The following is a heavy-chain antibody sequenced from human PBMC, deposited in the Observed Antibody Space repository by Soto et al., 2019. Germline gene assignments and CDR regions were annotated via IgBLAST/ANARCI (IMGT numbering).Heavy chain of an antibody. D-gene: IGHD6-6*01. CDR3: TTDRGVGPRPMFDS. V-gene: IGHV3-15*01. Sequence: EVQLVESGGDLVKPGGSLRLSCAASGFTVSSAWMGWVRQAPGKGLEWVGRIKSKNDGGTTDYAAPVKGRFTISRDGSKNTLYVQLISLITDHTAVYYCTTDRGVGPRPMFDSWGQGTLVTVSS. CDR2: IKSKNDGGTT. CDR1: GFTVSSAW. J-gene: IGHJ4*02.